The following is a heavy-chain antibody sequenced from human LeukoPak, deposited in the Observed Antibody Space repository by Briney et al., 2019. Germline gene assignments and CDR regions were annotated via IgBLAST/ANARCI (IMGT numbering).Heavy chain of an antibody. J-gene: IGHJ1*01. CDR3: ATDHLPLRYYYDSSGPRGFQH. D-gene: IGHD3-22*01. CDR1: GGTFSSYA. V-gene: IGHV1-69*05. CDR2: IIPIFGTA. Sequence: GSSVKVSCKASGGTFSSYAISWVRQAPGQGLEWMGGIIPIFGTANYAQKFQGRVTITTDESTSTAYMELSSLRSEDTAVYYCATDHLPLRYYYDSSGPRGFQHWGQGTLVTVSS.